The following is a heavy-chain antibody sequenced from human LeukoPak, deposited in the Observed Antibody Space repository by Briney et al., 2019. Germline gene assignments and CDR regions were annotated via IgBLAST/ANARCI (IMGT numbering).Heavy chain of an antibody. CDR3: ARESTDLGYCSSTSCYSFDP. Sequence: SETLSLTCTVSGGSISSYYWSWIRQPPGKGLEWIGYIYYSGSTNYNPSLNSRVTISVDTSNNQFSLKLSSVTAADTAVYYCARESTDLGYCSSTSCYSFDPWGRGTLVTVSS. D-gene: IGHD2-2*01. CDR2: IYYSGST. J-gene: IGHJ5*02. V-gene: IGHV4-59*12. CDR1: GGSISSYY.